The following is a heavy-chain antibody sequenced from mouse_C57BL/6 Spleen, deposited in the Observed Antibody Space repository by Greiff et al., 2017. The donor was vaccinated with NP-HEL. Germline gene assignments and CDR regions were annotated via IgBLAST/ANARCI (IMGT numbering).Heavy chain of an antibody. CDR1: GFNIKDYY. CDR2: IDPEDGDT. CDR3: TRYYGSSYGYFDV. V-gene: IGHV14-1*01. Sequence: VQLQQSGAELVRPGASVKLSCTASGFNIKDYYMHWVKQRPEQGLEWIGRIDPEDGDTEYAPKFQGKATMTADTSSNTAYLQLSSLTSEDTAVYYCTRYYGSSYGYFDVWGTGTTVTVSS. D-gene: IGHD1-1*01. J-gene: IGHJ1*03.